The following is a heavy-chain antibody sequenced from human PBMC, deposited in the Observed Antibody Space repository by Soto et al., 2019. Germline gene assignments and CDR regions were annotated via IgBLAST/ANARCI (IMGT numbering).Heavy chain of an antibody. Sequence: PGGSLRLSCAASGFTFSSYAMHWVRQAPGKGLEWVAVISYDGSNKYYADSVKGRFTISRDNSKNTLYLQMNSLRAEDTAVYYCAREKVYYDSSGYYSYYYGMDVWGQGTTVTV. CDR1: GFTFSSYA. V-gene: IGHV3-30-3*01. CDR3: AREKVYYDSSGYYSYYYGMDV. J-gene: IGHJ6*02. CDR2: ISYDGSNK. D-gene: IGHD3-22*01.